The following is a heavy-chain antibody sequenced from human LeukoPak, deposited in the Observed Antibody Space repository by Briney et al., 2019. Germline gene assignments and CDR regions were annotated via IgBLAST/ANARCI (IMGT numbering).Heavy chain of an antibody. J-gene: IGHJ6*03. V-gene: IGHV4-59*01. D-gene: IGHD6-6*01. CDR2: IYYSGST. Sequence: SETLSLTCTVSGGSISSYYWSWIRQPPGKGLEWIGYIYYSGSTNYNPSLKSRVTISVDTSKNQFSLKLTSVTAADTAVYYCAREPSGYSTSSGYYYYMDVWGKGTTVTVSS. CDR3: AREPSGYSTSSGYYYYMDV. CDR1: GGSISSYY.